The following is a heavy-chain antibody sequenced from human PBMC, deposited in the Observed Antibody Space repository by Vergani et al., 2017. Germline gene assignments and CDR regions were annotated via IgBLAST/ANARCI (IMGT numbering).Heavy chain of an antibody. D-gene: IGHD3-3*01. CDR3: ARDTYDFWSAPNWFDP. CDR1: GYTFTGYY. Sequence: QVQLVQSGAEVMKPGASVKVSCKASGYTFTGYYMHWVRQAPGQGLEWMGWINPNSGGTNYAQKFQGRVTMTRDTSISTAYMELSRLRSDDTAVYYCARDTYDFWSAPNWFDPWGQGTLVTVSS. V-gene: IGHV1-2*02. CDR2: INPNSGGT. J-gene: IGHJ5*02.